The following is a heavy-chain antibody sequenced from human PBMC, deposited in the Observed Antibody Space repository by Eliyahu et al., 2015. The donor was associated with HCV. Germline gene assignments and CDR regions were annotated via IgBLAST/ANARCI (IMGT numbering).Heavy chain of an antibody. V-gene: IGHV6-1*01. Sequence: QVQLQQSGPGLVKPSQTLSLTCAXSGDXVSSXXAXWNWXRQSPSRGLEWLGRTYYRSKWYNDYAVSVKSRITINPDTSKNQFSLQLNSVTPEDTAVYYCARGGYYGSGSVHAFDIWGQGTMVTVSS. CDR3: ARGGYYGSGSVHAFDI. CDR2: TYYRSKWYN. D-gene: IGHD3-10*01. CDR1: GDXVSSXXAX. J-gene: IGHJ3*02.